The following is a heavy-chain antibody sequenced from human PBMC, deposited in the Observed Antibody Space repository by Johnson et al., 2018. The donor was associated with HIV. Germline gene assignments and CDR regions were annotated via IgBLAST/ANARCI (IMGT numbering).Heavy chain of an antibody. CDR2: IYSGGST. V-gene: IGHV3-66*02. J-gene: IGHJ3*02. CDR1: GFTVSSNY. CDR3: ARRCSIAAHPSCVLDAFDI. Sequence: EVHLVESGGGLVQPGGSLRLSCAASGFTVSSNYMSWVRQAPGKGLEWVSVIYSGGSTYYADSVKGRFTISRDNSKNTLYLQMNSLRAEDTAVYYCARRCSIAAHPSCVLDAFDIWGQGTMVTVSS. D-gene: IGHD6-6*01.